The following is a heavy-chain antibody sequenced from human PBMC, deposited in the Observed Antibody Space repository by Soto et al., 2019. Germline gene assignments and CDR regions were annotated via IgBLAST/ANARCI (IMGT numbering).Heavy chain of an antibody. D-gene: IGHD3-9*01. J-gene: IGHJ6*03. V-gene: IGHV3-33*01. CDR2: IWYVGSNK. Sequence: QVQLVESGGGVVQPGRSLRLSCAASGFTFSSYGMHWVRQAPGKGLEWVAVIWYVGSNKYYADSVKGRFTISRDNSKNTLYLQMNSLRAEDTAVYYCARDTYDILTGYYPYYYMDVWGKGTTVTVSS. CDR1: GFTFSSYG. CDR3: ARDTYDILTGYYPYYYMDV.